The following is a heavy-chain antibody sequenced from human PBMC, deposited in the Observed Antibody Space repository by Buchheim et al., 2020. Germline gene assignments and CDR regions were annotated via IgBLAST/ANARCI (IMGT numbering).Heavy chain of an antibody. CDR1: GFSLSTSGMR. CDR2: IDWDDDK. D-gene: IGHD1-26*01. V-gene: IGHV2-70*04. J-gene: IGHJ5*02. Sequence: QVTLKESGPALVKPTQTLTLTCTFSGFSLSTSGMRVSWIRQPPGKALEWLARIDWDDDKFYSTSLKTRLTISKDTSKNQVALTMTNMDPVDTATYYCARTLIVRAAMFWFDPWGQGTL. CDR3: ARTLIVRAAMFWFDP.